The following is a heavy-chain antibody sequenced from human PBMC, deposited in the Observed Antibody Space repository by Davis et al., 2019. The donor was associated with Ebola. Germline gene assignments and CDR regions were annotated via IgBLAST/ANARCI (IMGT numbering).Heavy chain of an antibody. CDR2: ITTGSNAI. Sequence: PGGSLRLSCAASGFTLSDFSMNWVRQAPGEALEWISYITTGSNAIHYADSVKGRFTVSRDNVKNSLFLQMNSLRDEDSAVYYCVRDYIFAFDLWGQGAQVTVSS. J-gene: IGHJ5*02. V-gene: IGHV3-48*02. CDR3: VRDYIFAFDL. CDR1: GFTLSDFS.